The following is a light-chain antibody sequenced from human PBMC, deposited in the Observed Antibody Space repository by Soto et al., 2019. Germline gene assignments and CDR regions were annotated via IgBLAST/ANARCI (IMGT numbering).Light chain of an antibody. J-gene: IGLJ1*01. CDR2: EVN. CDR1: SSDIGAYDY. V-gene: IGLV2-14*01. Sequence: QSVLTQAASLSVPPGQSITISCTGTSSDIGAYDYVSWFQQHPGKAPKLMISEVNSRPSGVSNRFSGSKSGNTAYLTISGPQVEDEAEYFCFSFTTTCTHVFGTGTKVTVL. CDR3: FSFTTTCTHV.